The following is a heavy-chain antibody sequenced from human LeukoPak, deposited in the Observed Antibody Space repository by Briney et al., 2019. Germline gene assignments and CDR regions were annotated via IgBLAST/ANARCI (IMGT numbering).Heavy chain of an antibody. J-gene: IGHJ4*02. V-gene: IGHV3-48*03. D-gene: IGHD6-6*01. CDR2: ISSSGSTI. Sequence: PGVSLRLSCAASGFTFSSYEMNWVRQAPGKGLEWVSYISSSGSTIYYADSVKGRFTISRDNAKNSLYLQMNSLRAEDTAVYYCARGSIAAPASYWGQGTLVTVSS. CDR3: ARGSIAAPASY. CDR1: GFTFSSYE.